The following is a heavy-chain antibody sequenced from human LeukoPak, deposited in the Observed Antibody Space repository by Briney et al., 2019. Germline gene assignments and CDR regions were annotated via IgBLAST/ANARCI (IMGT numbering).Heavy chain of an antibody. CDR3: ARVPMARMYDS. CDR2: INPNSGGT. J-gene: IGHJ4*02. D-gene: IGHD2-8*01. V-gene: IGHV1-2*02. CDR1: GYTFSGHY. Sequence: ASVKVSCKASGYTFSGHYIHWVRQAPGQGLEWMGWINPNSGGTKYERKFQGRVTMTSDTSISTAYMEVSSLRSDDTAVYYCARVPMARMYDSWGQGTLVTVSS.